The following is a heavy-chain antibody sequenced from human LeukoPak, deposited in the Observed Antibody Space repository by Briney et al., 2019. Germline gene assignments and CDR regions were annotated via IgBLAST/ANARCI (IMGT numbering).Heavy chain of an antibody. CDR2: FDSEDGET. CDR3: ATGITGTTRWFDP. V-gene: IGHV1-24*01. Sequence: GASVKVSCKVSGYTLTELSMHWVRQAPGKGLEWMGGFDSEDGETIYAQKFQGRVTMTEDTSTDTAYMELSSLRSEDTAVYYCATGITGTTRWFDPWGQGTLVTVSS. D-gene: IGHD1-7*01. CDR1: GYTLTELS. J-gene: IGHJ5*02.